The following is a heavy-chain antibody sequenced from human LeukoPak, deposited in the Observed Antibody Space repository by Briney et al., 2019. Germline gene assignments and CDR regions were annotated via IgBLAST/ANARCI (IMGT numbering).Heavy chain of an antibody. D-gene: IGHD2-2*01. Sequence: ASVKVSCKASGYTFTGYYMHWVRQAPGQGLEWMGWINPNSSGTNYAQKFQGRVTMTRDTSISTAYMELSRLRSDDTAVYYCARGYCSSTSCYYYFDYWGQGTLVTVSS. CDR3: ARGYCSSTSCYYYFDY. CDR1: GYTFTGYY. V-gene: IGHV1-2*02. CDR2: INPNSSGT. J-gene: IGHJ4*02.